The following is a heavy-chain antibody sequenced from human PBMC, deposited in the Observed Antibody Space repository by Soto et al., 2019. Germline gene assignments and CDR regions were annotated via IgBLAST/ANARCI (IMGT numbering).Heavy chain of an antibody. V-gene: IGHV4-59*01. CDR1: GGSISSYY. Sequence: NPSETLSLTCTVSGGSISSYYWSWIRQPPGKGLEWIGYIYYSGSTNYNPSLKSRVTISVDTSKNQFSLKLSSVTAADTAVYYCARGIAAAGTGDYYYYYGMDVWGQGTTVTVSS. J-gene: IGHJ6*02. D-gene: IGHD6-13*01. CDR2: IYYSGST. CDR3: ARGIAAAGTGDYYYYYGMDV.